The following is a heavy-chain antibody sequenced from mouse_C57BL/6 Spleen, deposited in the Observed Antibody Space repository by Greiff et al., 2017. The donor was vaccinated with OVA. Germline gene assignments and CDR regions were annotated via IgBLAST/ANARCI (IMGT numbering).Heavy chain of an antibody. CDR1: GYTFTSYW. CDR3: ARHYYGSSYGGDFDV. CDR2: IDPNSGGT. Sequence: QVQLQQSGAELVKPGASVKLSCKASGYTFTSYWMHWVKQRPGRGLEWIGRIDPNSGGTKYNEKFKSKATLTVDKPSSTAYMQLSSLTSEDSAVYYCARHYYGSSYGGDFDVWGTGTTVTVSS. D-gene: IGHD1-1*01. J-gene: IGHJ1*03. V-gene: IGHV1-72*01.